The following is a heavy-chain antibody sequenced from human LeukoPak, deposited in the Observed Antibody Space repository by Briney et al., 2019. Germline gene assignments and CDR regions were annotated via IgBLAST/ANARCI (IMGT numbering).Heavy chain of an antibody. Sequence: GGSLRLSCAGSGFSFSSYDMLWVRQATGKGLEWVSAIGSGGDTYYAGSVKGRFTISGESAKNSFYLQMNSLSAGDTAVYFCARAVAGTDEIDSWGQGTLVTVSP. J-gene: IGHJ4*02. D-gene: IGHD6-19*01. V-gene: IGHV3-13*01. CDR3: ARAVAGTDEIDS. CDR2: IGSGGDT. CDR1: GFSFSSYD.